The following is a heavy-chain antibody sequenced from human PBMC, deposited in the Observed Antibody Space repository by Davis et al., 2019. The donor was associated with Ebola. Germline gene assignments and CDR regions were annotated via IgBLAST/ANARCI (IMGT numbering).Heavy chain of an antibody. D-gene: IGHD1-7*01. J-gene: IGHJ4*02. CDR1: GFTFSSYG. CDR2: ISYDGSNK. V-gene: IGHV3-30*03. CDR3: ARELELLDY. Sequence: GESLKISCAASGFTFSSYGMHWVRQAPGKGLEWVAVISYDGSNKYYADSVKGRFTISRDNSKNTLYLQMNSLRAEDTAVYYCARELELLDYWGQGTLVTVSS.